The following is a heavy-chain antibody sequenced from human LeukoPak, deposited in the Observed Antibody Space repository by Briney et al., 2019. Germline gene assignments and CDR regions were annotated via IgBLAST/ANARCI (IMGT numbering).Heavy chain of an antibody. D-gene: IGHD3-10*01. J-gene: IGHJ1*01. Sequence: PGGSLRLSCAASGFTFSSYAMHWVRQAPGKGLEWLAVISFDGTKEYSAGSVKGRFSISRDNSKNTVFLQMNSLRLDDTAVYYCARAGGKIRGFGGFQQWGQGALVTVSS. CDR3: ARAGGKIRGFGGFQQ. V-gene: IGHV3-30*04. CDR2: ISFDGTKE. CDR1: GFTFSSYA.